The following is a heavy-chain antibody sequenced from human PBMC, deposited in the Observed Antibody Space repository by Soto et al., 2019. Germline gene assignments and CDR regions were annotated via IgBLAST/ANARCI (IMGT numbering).Heavy chain of an antibody. CDR2: INAGNGNT. CDR1: GYTFTSYA. Sequence: QVQLVQSGAEVKKPGASVKVSCKASGYTFTSYAMHWVRQAPGQRLEWMGWINAGNGNTKYSQKFQGRVTITRDTSASTAYMELSSLRSEDTAVYYCARDLFTIAVAGWGFDYWGQGTLVTVSS. CDR3: ARDLFTIAVAGWGFDY. D-gene: IGHD6-19*01. J-gene: IGHJ4*02. V-gene: IGHV1-3*01.